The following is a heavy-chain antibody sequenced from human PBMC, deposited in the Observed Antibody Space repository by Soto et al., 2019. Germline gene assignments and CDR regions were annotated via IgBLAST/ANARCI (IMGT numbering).Heavy chain of an antibody. J-gene: IGHJ6*02. D-gene: IGHD3-16*01. V-gene: IGHV3-43*01. CDR1: SFRFAEYN. CDR3: ARETFSYGSALDV. Sequence: CPAYSFRFAEYNMHWVRHAPGKGLAWLSLIPCNGANAYYADSVKGRFTISRDGTTKSVSLQMTSLKREDTGWYYCARETFSYGSALDVWGRGTTVTV. CDR2: IPCNGANA.